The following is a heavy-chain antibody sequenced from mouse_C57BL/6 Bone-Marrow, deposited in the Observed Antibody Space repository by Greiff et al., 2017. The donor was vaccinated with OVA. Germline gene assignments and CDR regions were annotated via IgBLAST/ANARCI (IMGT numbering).Heavy chain of an antibody. CDR1: GYTFTSYW. J-gene: IGHJ3*01. CDR2: IDPSDSYT. CDR3: AGGGFAY. V-gene: IGHV1-50*01. Sequence: QVQLQQPGAELVKPGASVKLSCKASGYTFTSYWMQWVKQRPGQGLEWIGEIDPSDSYTNYNQKFKGKATLTVDTSSSTAYMQLSGLTSEDSAVYYCAGGGFAYWGQGTLVTVSA.